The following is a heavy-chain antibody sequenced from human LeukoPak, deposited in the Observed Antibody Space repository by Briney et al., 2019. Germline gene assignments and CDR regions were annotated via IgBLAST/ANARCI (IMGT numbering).Heavy chain of an antibody. J-gene: IGHJ5*02. CDR3: AKERGLGCASCYSNWFDP. D-gene: IGHD2-2*01. V-gene: IGHV3-30*18. CDR1: GFTVSSYG. CDR2: VPYDGSNK. Sequence: GGSLRLSCAASGFTVSSYGMHWVRQAPGKGLEWVAVVPYDGSNKYYADSVKGRFTISRDNSKNTLYLQMNSLRAEDTAVYYCAKERGLGCASCYSNWFDPWGQGTLVTVSS.